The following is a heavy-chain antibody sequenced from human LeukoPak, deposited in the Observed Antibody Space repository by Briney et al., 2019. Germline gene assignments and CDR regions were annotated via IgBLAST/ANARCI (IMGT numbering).Heavy chain of an antibody. V-gene: IGHV6-1*01. Sequence: SQTLSLTCAISGDSVSSNSAGCTWIRQSLSRGLEWLGRTYYRAKWHYDYAVSVKSRMTINPHTSKNQFSLQLNSMTPEDTAVYYCVRFSDNNWNYGGSETDAFDIWGQGTMVTVSS. CDR3: VRFSDNNWNYGGSETDAFDI. J-gene: IGHJ3*02. CDR2: TYYRAKWHY. D-gene: IGHD1-7*01. CDR1: GDSVSSNSAG.